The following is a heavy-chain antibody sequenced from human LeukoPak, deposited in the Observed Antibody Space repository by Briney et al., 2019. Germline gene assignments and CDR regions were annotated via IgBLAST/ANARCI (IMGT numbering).Heavy chain of an antibody. D-gene: IGHD3-22*01. CDR3: ARDADYYYDSSGYYRDY. CDR2: ISAYNGNI. V-gene: IGHV1-18*01. CDR1: GYTFTSYG. J-gene: IGHJ4*02. Sequence: ASVKVSCKASGYTFTSYGISWVRQAPGQGLEWMGWISAYNGNINYAQKLQGRVTMTTDTSTSTAYMELRSLRSDDTAVYYCARDADYYYDSSGYYRDYWGQGTLVTVSS.